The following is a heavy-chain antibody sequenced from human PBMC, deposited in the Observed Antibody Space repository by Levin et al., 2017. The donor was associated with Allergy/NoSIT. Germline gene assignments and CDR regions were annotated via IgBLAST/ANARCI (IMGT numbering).Heavy chain of an antibody. J-gene: IGHJ5*02. CDR3: ARGLMGYCSSTSCGNWFDP. CDR2: INHRGST. V-gene: IGHV4-34*01. D-gene: IGHD2-2*01. Sequence: SQTLSLTCAVYGGSFSGYYWSWIRQPPGKGLEWIGEINHRGSTNYNPSLKSRVTISVDTSKNQFSLKLSSVTAADTAVYYCARGLMGYCSSTSCGNWFDPWGQGTLVTVSS. CDR1: GGSFSGYY.